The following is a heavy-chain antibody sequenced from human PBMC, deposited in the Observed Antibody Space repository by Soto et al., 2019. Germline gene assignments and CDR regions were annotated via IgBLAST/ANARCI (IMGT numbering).Heavy chain of an antibody. CDR3: FDP. Sequence: PSETLSLTCNVSGGSVSSSRSYWAWIRQPPGKGLEWIANIFYSGSTYYNPSLKSRVTVSVDTSKNQFSLNYCARQAAAAGTELLFDPWGQGTLVTVSS. CDR1: GGSVSSSRSY. J-gene: IGHJ5*02. CDR2: IFYSGST. V-gene: IGHV4-39*01. D-gene: IGHD6-13*01.